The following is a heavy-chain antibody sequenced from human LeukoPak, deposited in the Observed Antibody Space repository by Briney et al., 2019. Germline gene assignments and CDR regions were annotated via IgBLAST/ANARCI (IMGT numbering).Heavy chain of an antibody. CDR1: GGTFSSYA. Sequence: GASVKVSCKASGGTFSSYAISWVRQAPGQGLEWMGGIIPIFGTANYAQKFQGRVTITADKSTSTAYMELSSLRSEDTAVYYCARDRGRGYYVAESYYYYMDVWGKGTTVTISS. J-gene: IGHJ6*03. D-gene: IGHD3-3*01. CDR2: IIPIFGTA. V-gene: IGHV1-69*06. CDR3: ARDRGRGYYVAESYYYYMDV.